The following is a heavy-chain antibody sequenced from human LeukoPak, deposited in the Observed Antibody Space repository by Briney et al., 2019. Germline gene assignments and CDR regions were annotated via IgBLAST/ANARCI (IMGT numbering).Heavy chain of an antibody. J-gene: IGHJ4*02. CDR2: INPTGGST. D-gene: IGHD2-21*02. V-gene: IGHV1-46*01. Sequence: GASVKLCCTASGSTFANSYMRWVRHAPGAGLEWMGVINPTGGSTSYAQKFHGKATMTRDTSTSTVSMALSSPRSEGTAVAYCARDHYHKIHRVRVTAPDYWGQGTLVIVSS. CDR1: GSTFANSY. CDR3: ARDHYHKIHRVRVTAPDY.